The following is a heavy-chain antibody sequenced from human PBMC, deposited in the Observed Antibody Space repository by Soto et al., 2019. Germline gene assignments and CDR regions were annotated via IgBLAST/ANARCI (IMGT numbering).Heavy chain of an antibody. Sequence: QVQLVQSGAEVKKPGSSVKVSCKASGGTFSSYAISWVRQAPGQGLEWMGGIIPIFGTANYAQKFQGRVTSPAAQSATSAYREPGSLRGEDTAVYYCASNNSGGVPAMVTCVCMDLWGRGTTV. CDR2: IIPIFGTA. J-gene: IGHJ6*02. CDR3: ASNNSGGVPAMVTCVCMDL. D-gene: IGHD5-18*01. CDR1: GGTFSSYA. V-gene: IGHV1-69*12.